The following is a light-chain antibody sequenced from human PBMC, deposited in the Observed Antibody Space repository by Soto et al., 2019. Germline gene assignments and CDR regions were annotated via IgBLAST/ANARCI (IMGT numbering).Light chain of an antibody. CDR2: ATS. CDR1: QDIDNF. J-gene: IGKJ3*01. V-gene: IGKV1-9*01. Sequence: DIQLTQSPSFLSASVGDRVTITCRASQDIDNFAAWYQQKPGKTPNLVIYATSLLQTGVPPRFSVRGSGTEFSLTIDGLQHEDVATYYCQQLNRGLFFFIFGPGT. CDR3: QQLNRGLFFFI.